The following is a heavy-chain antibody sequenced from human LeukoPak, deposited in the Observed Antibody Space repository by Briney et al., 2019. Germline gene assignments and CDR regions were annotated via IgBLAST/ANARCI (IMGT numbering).Heavy chain of an antibody. J-gene: IGHJ4*02. V-gene: IGHV3-23*01. CDR1: GFNFGSYA. CDR2: ISGSGGST. D-gene: IGHD6-13*01. CDR3: AKDQQLVRAFDY. Sequence: GGSLRLSCAASGFNFGSYAMTWVRQAPGKGLEWVSAISGSGGSTHYADSVKGRSTISRDNSKNTLYLQMNSLRAEDTAVYYCAKDQQLVRAFDYWGQGTLVTVSS.